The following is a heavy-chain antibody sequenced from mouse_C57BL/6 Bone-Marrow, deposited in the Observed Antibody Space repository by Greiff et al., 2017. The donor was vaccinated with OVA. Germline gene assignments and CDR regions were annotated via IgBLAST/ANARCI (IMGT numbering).Heavy chain of an antibody. CDR2: IDPETGGT. J-gene: IGHJ4*01. CDR1: GYTFTDYE. Sequence: VKLVESGAELVRPGASVTLSCKASGYTFTDYEMHWVKQTPVHGLEWIGAIDPETGGTAYNQKFKGKAILTAAKSSSTAYMELRSLTSEDSAVYYGTRGYSNYYAMDYWGQGTSVTVSS. D-gene: IGHD2-5*01. CDR3: TRGYSNYYAMDY. V-gene: IGHV1-15*01.